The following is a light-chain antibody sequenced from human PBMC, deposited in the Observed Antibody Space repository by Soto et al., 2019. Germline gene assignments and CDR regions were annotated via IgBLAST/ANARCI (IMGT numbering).Light chain of an antibody. Sequence: QSVLTQPPSASGTPGQRVTISCSGGSSNLGSNPVNWYQQLPGPAPKLLLYSDNQRPSGVPDRFSGSKSGTSASLAISGLQSEDEADYYCAAWDDSLNLYVFGTGTKLTVL. J-gene: IGLJ1*01. CDR2: SDN. V-gene: IGLV1-44*01. CDR1: SSNLGSNP. CDR3: AAWDDSLNLYV.